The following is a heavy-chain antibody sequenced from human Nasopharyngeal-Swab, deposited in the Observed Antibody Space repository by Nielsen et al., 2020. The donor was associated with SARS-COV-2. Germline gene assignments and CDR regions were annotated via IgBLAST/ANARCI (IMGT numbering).Heavy chain of an antibody. Sequence: SLKISCAASGFTFSSYGMHWVRQAPGKGLEWVAVIWYDGSNKYYADSVKGRFTISRDNSKNTLYLQMNSLRAEDTAVYYCARAWGTMGPAFDYWGQGTLVTVSS. CDR1: GFTFSSYG. V-gene: IGHV3-33*01. J-gene: IGHJ4*02. D-gene: IGHD3-10*01. CDR3: ARAWGTMGPAFDY. CDR2: IWYDGSNK.